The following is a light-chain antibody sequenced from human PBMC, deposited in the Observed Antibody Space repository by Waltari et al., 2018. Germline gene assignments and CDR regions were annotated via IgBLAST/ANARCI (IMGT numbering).Light chain of an antibody. Sequence: SYELTQSPSVSVSPGQTARITCSGDALPPRYTYWYQKKAGQAPRLIITKDNERPQGIPERFAGSSSWTTVTLTISGVLPEDEAEYYCQSVDSTTVYVVFGGGTKLTVL. J-gene: IGLJ3*02. V-gene: IGLV3-25*03. CDR1: ALPPRY. CDR2: KDN. CDR3: QSVDSTTVYVV.